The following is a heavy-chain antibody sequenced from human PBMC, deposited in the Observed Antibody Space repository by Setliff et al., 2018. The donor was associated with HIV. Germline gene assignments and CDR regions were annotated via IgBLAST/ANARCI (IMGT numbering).Heavy chain of an antibody. CDR3: ARFVLAWFDFSTGAVEVTDPYAFDF. J-gene: IGHJ4*02. D-gene: IGHD2-21*02. CDR2: FYYSGTT. Sequence: SETLSLTCTVSGYSITNSYYWGWIRQTPEKGLEWIGDFYYSGTTYYNPSLKSRATISVDTSQNQFSLRLSSVTAADTAVYHCARFVLAWFDFSTGAVEVTDPYAFDFWGQGILVTVSS. CDR1: GYSITNSYY. V-gene: IGHV4-38-2*02.